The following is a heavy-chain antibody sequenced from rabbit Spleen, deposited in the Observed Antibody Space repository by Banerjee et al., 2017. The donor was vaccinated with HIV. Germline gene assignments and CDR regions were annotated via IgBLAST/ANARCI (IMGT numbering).Heavy chain of an antibody. Sequence: EQLEESGGGLVKPEGSLTLTCKASGVSLNDKDVMCWVRRAPGKGLEWIACINIVTGKSVYASWAKGRFIMFRTSSTTVTLQMTSLTAADTATYFCARDTSSSFSSYGMDLWGPGTLVTVS. V-gene: IGHV1S45*01. CDR3: ARDTSSSFSSYGMDL. J-gene: IGHJ6*01. CDR1: GVSLNDKDV. D-gene: IGHD1-1*01. CDR2: INIVTGKS.